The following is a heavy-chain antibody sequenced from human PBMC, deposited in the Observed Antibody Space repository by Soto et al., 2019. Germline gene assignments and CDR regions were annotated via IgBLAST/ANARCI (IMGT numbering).Heavy chain of an antibody. CDR1: GYKFTNYW. Sequence: GESLKISCRASGYKFTNYWIAWVRQMPGKGLEWMGVISPADSDTRYSPPFQGQITFSADKSITTAYLQWSSLKASDTAIYYCARAYRATATGCFDPWGQGTLVNVSS. CDR2: ISPADSDT. J-gene: IGHJ5*02. D-gene: IGHD2-15*01. V-gene: IGHV5-51*01. CDR3: ARAYRATATGCFDP.